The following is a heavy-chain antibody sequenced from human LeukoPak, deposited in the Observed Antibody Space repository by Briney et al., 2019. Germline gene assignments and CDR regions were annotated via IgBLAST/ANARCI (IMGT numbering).Heavy chain of an antibody. V-gene: IGHV4-59*08. CDR3: ARRTGGRFGELLFDY. J-gene: IGHJ4*02. D-gene: IGHD3-10*01. CDR1: GGSISSYY. CDR2: IYYSGSS. Sequence: SETLSLTCTVSGGSISSYYWSWIRQPPGKGLEWIGYIYYSGSSNYNPSLKSRVTISVDTSKNQFSLKLSSVTAADTAVYYCARRTGGRFGELLFDYWGQGTLVTVSS.